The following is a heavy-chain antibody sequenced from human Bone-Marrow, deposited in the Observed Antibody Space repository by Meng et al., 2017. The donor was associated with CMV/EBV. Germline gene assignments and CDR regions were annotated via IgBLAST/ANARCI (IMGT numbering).Heavy chain of an antibody. D-gene: IGHD6-13*01. CDR3: ATDRRAFRWYAY. V-gene: IGHV1-24*01. J-gene: IGHJ4*02. Sequence: QDQVVQAGGAGKEPGASVKVSCKASGYTLTEFSMHWVRQAPGKGLEWMGGFDPEDGETIYAQKFQGRVTMTEDTSTDTAYMELSSLRSEDTAVYYCATDRRAFRWYAYWGQGTLVTVSS. CDR1: GYTLTEFS. CDR2: FDPEDGET.